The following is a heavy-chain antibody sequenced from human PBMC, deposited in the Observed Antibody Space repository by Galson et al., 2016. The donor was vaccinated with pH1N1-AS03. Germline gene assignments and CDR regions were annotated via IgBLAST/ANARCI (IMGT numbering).Heavy chain of an antibody. CDR2: ISYDGSYK. Sequence: SLRLSCAASGFTFRSYAMHWVRQAPGKGLAWMTIISYDGSYKYYTDSVKGRFTISRDTSKNTLYLQMNSLRGEDTAVYYCARGLRDDYYGMDVCGQGTTVTVSS. J-gene: IGHJ6*02. CDR1: GFTFRSYA. CDR3: ARGLRDDYYGMDV. V-gene: IGHV3-30*04.